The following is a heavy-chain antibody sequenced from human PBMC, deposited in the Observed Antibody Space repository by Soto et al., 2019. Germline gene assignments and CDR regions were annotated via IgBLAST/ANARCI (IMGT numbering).Heavy chain of an antibody. J-gene: IGHJ4*02. CDR3: TRGTYYPGYNGYYYFDY. CDR2: INSSSRTI. V-gene: IGHV3-48*02. CDR1: GFTFSSDS. D-gene: IGHD5-12*01. Sequence: GGSLSLSCAASGFTFSSDSMIWVRQAPGQGLEWVSFINSSSRTISYAESLKGRFTVSRDNAKNSLYLQMDSLRDEDTAVYYCTRGTYYPGYNGYYYFDYWGPGTLVTVS.